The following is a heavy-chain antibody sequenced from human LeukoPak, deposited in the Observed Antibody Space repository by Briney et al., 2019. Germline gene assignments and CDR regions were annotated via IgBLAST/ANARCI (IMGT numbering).Heavy chain of an antibody. CDR1: GGSISSYY. V-gene: IGHV4-59*08. CDR2: IYYSGST. CDR3: ARGRYSSSWYAFDI. J-gene: IGHJ3*02. Sequence: SETLSLTCTVSGGSISSYYWSWIRQPPGKGLEWIGYIYYSGSTNYNPSPKSRVTISVDTSKNQFSLKLSSVTAADTAVYYCARGRYSSSWYAFDIWGQGTMVTVSS. D-gene: IGHD6-13*01.